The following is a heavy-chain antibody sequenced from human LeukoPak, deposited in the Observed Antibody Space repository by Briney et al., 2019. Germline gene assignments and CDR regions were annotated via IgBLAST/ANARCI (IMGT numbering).Heavy chain of an antibody. V-gene: IGHV3-23*01. CDR2: ISGSGAST. J-gene: IGHJ3*02. Sequence: GGSLRLSCAASGFTFSSHAMSWVRQAPGKGLEWVSGISGSGASTYYADNVKGRFTISRDNSKNTLYLQMNSLRAEDTAVYYSARDYRDRATIELVLDIWGQGTTVTVST. CDR3: ARDYRDRATIELVLDI. D-gene: IGHD5-18*01. CDR1: GFTFSSHA.